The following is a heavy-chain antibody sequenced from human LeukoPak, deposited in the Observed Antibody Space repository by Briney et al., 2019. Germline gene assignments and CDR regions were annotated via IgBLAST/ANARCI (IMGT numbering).Heavy chain of an antibody. V-gene: IGHV3-49*04. CDR3: SRDYDSANHIDAFGI. D-gene: IGHD3-10*01. CDR1: GFTFGDYA. CDR2: IRSKVYGGTP. Sequence: GVSLRLSCTASGFTFGDYAMTWVRQAPGKGLEWVGSIRSKVYGGTPEYAASVKGRFTISRDDSKSIAYLQMDSLKTEDTAVYFCSRDYDSANHIDAFGIWGQGTLVTVSP. J-gene: IGHJ3*02.